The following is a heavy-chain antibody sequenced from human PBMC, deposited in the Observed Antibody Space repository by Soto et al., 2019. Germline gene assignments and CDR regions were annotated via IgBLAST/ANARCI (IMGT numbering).Heavy chain of an antibody. Sequence: EVQLLESGGGLGQPGGSLRLSCVGSGFTFINYAMNWVRKTPGKGLEWVSTISGGGDRTFDADTVKGRFTISRDNSKNTVNLQMNSLRADDTAVYYCARKVLGSTSRPEWWYFDLWGRGTLVTVSS. J-gene: IGHJ2*01. CDR3: ARKVLGSTSRPEWWYFDL. V-gene: IGHV3-23*01. D-gene: IGHD3-3*01. CDR2: ISGGGDRT. CDR1: GFTFINYA.